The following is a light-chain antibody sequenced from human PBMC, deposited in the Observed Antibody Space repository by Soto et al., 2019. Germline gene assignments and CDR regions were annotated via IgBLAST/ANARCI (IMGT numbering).Light chain of an antibody. CDR1: KSVSSSY. V-gene: IGKV3-20*01. CDR3: QQYGSSPPLT. J-gene: IGKJ4*01. CDR2: GAS. Sequence: EIVLTQSPGTLSLSPGELATLSCRASKSVSSSYLAWYQQKPGQAPRLLIYGASSRATGIPDRFSGSGSGNAFTLTISRLETKAFGVYYYQQYGSSPPLTFGGGTKVQLK.